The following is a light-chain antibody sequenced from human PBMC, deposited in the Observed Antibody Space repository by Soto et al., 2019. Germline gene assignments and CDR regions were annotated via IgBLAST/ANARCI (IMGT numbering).Light chain of an antibody. V-gene: IGLV2-14*03. J-gene: IGLJ1*01. CDR1: SSDVGGYNY. CDR2: DVS. CDR3: RSYTPRNTRQLV. Sequence: QSVLTQPASVSGYPGQSITISCTGTSSDVGGYNYVSWYQHHPGKAPKLIIYDVSNRPSGVSNRFSGSKSGNTASLTISGLQPEDEADYYCRSYTPRNTRQLVLGTGTKVTVL.